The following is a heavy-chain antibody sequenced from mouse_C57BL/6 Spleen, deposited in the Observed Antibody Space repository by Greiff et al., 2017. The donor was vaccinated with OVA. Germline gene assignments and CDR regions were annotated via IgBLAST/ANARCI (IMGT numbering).Heavy chain of an antibody. D-gene: IGHD1-1*01. J-gene: IGHJ1*03. CDR2: IYPGSGST. V-gene: IGHV1-55*01. CDR3: ARSRDYYGRPQQDFDV. Sequence: QVQLQQPGAELVKPGASVKMSCKASGYTFTSYWITWVKQRPGQGLEWIGDIYPGSGSTNYNEKFKSQATLTVDTSTSTAYMQLSSLTSEDSAVYYCARSRDYYGRPQQDFDVWGTGTTVTVSS. CDR1: GYTFTSYW.